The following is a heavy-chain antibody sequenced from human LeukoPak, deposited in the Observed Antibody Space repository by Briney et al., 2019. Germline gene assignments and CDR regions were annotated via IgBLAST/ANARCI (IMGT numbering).Heavy chain of an antibody. CDR1: GFTVSSNY. CDR3: ARESDFDWRAVDV. CDR2: IYSGGST. Sequence: GGSLRLSCAASGFTVSSNYMSWVRQARGKGLEGVSVIYSGGSTYYADSVKGRFTISRDNSKNTLYLQMNSLRAEDTAVYYCARESDFDWRAVDVWGQGTTVTVSS. J-gene: IGHJ6*02. D-gene: IGHD3-9*01. V-gene: IGHV3-53*01.